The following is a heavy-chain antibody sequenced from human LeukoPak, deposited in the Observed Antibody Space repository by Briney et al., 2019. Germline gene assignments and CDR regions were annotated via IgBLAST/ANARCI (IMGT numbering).Heavy chain of an antibody. J-gene: IGHJ3*02. CDR1: VGSISSGSYY. Sequence: TSQTLSLTCTVSVGSISSGSYYGSWIRQPAGKGLEWIGRIYTSGSTNYNPSLKSRVTISVDTSKNQFSLKLSSVTAADTAVYYCAIASYDFWSGYYKFRHDAFDIWGQGTMVTVSS. D-gene: IGHD3-3*01. CDR3: AIASYDFWSGYYKFRHDAFDI. V-gene: IGHV4-61*02. CDR2: IYTSGST.